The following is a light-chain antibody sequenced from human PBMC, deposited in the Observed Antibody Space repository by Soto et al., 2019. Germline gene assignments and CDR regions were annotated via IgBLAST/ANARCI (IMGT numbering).Light chain of an antibody. CDR3: QQSYSTPWT. CDR2: AAS. CDR1: QDVDSW. V-gene: IGKV1-12*01. Sequence: DIQMTQSPSSVSASVGDRVTITCRASQDVDSWLAWYQQKPGKAPKLLIYAASNLQSGVPSRFSGSGFGTDFSLTIDSLQPEDFASYYCQQSYSTPWTFGRGTKVDIK. J-gene: IGKJ1*01.